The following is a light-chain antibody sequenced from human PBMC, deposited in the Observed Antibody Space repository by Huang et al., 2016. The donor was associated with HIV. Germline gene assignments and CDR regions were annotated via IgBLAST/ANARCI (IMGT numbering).Light chain of an antibody. J-gene: IGKJ1*01. CDR3: QQYNNWPRT. Sequence: EIVMTQSPATLSVSPGERATPSCRASQSVSSNLACYQQKLGQAPRLLIFGASTRATDIPARFSGSGSGTEFTLTISTLQSEDFAVYYCQQYNNWPRTFGQGTKVEI. CDR1: QSVSSN. CDR2: GAS. V-gene: IGKV3-15*01.